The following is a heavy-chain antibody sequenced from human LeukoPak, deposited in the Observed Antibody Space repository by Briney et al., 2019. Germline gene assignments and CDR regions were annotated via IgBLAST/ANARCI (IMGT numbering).Heavy chain of an antibody. CDR2: INPNGGGT. CDR1: GYRFTSYY. V-gene: IGHV1-46*01. D-gene: IGHD3-3*02. CDR3: ARDPISSNWPRGHFFDP. Sequence: ASVKTFCKASGYRFTSYYVNWVRQAPGQGLEWMGIINPNGGGTTYTGKFQGRVTMTRDTSTSTVYMELSSLRPDDTAVYYCARDPISSNWPRGHFFDPWGQGTLVTVSS. J-gene: IGHJ5*02.